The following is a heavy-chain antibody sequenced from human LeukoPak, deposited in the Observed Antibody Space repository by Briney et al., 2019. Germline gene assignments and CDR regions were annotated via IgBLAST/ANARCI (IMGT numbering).Heavy chain of an antibody. D-gene: IGHD6-13*01. V-gene: IGHV1-18*01. CDR1: GYTFTSYG. Sequence: ASVKVSCKASGYTFTSYGISWVRQAPGQGLEWMGWISAYNGNTNYVQKLQGRVTMTTDTSTSTAYMELRSLRSDDTAVYYCARDESIAAAGTFDYWGQGTLVTVSS. CDR3: ARDESIAAAGTFDY. J-gene: IGHJ4*02. CDR2: ISAYNGNT.